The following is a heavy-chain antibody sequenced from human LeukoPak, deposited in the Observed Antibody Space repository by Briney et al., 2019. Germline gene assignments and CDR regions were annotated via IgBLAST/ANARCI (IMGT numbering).Heavy chain of an antibody. CDR1: GFTFSFYA. CDR3: ARGDWDRVHGIEYFQH. CDR2: ISYDGSNK. Sequence: GGSLRLSCAASGFTFSFYAMHWVRQAPGKGLEWVAVISYDGSNKYYADSVKGRFTISRDNSKNSLYLQMNSLRAEDTAVYYCARGDWDRVHGIEYFQHWGQGTLVTVSS. D-gene: IGHD5-12*01. J-gene: IGHJ1*01. V-gene: IGHV3-30*04.